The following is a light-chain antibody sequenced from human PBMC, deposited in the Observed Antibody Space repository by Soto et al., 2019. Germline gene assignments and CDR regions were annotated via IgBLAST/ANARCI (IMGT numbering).Light chain of an antibody. CDR1: QSVSSY. V-gene: IGKV3-11*01. CDR3: QQRSNWLT. Sequence: EIVFTQSPATLSFSPGERATLSCRASQSVSSYLAWYQQKPGQAPRLLIYDASNRATGIPDRFSGSGSGTDFSLTISSLEPEDCAVYYCQQRSNWLTFGGGTKVEIK. J-gene: IGKJ4*01. CDR2: DAS.